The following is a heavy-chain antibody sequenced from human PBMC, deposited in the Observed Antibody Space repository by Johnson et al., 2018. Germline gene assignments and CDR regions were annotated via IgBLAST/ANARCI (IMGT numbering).Heavy chain of an antibody. J-gene: IGHJ4*02. CDR1: GFRFGSYA. Sequence: EVQLVESGGALVQPGGSLRLSCAASGFRFGSYAMSWLRQAPGRGLEWVSSITNTGGINYYADFVKGRFTMSRDNSKNTLSLHLNSLKVDDAAVYYCANLNWNDRSYFNHWGRGTQVTVSS. V-gene: IGHV3-23*04. CDR3: ANLNWNDRSYFNH. CDR2: ITNTGGIN. D-gene: IGHD1-1*01.